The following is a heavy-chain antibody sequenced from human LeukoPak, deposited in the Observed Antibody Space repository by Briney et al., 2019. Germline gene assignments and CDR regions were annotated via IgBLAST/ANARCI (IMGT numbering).Heavy chain of an antibody. J-gene: IGHJ4*02. CDR3: AKDPGYYDSSGYYDY. D-gene: IGHD3-22*01. V-gene: IGHV3-23*01. Sequence: GGSLRLSCAASGFTFSSYAMSWVRQAPGKGLEWVSAISSSGGSTYYADSVKGRFTISRDNSKNTLYLQMNSLRAEDTAVYYCAKDPGYYDSSGYYDYWGQGTLVTVSS. CDR2: ISSSGGST. CDR1: GFTFSSYA.